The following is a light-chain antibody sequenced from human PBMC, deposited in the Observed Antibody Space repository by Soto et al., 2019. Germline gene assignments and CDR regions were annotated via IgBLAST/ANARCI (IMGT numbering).Light chain of an antibody. Sequence: EIVLTQSPGTLSLSPGERATLSCRASPSVTNYLAWYQQKPGQAPRLLIYGAFNRATGIPARFSDSGSGTDFTLTISSLEPEDFAVYYCQQRNIWPPVTFGQGTRLEIK. J-gene: IGKJ5*01. CDR2: GAF. CDR3: QQRNIWPPVT. V-gene: IGKV3-11*01. CDR1: PSVTNY.